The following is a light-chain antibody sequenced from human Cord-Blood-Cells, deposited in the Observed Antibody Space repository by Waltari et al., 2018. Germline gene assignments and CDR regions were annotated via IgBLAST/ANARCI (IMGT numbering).Light chain of an antibody. CDR3: GTWDSSLSAVV. J-gene: IGLJ2*01. CDR2: ENN. Sequence: QSVLTQPPSVSAAPGQKVTVSGSGGSSNIGNNYVTWYQQLPGTAPKLLIYENNKRPSGIPHRFSGSKSGTSATLDITGLQTGDEADYYCGTWDSSLSAVVFGGGTKLTVL. CDR1: SSNIGNNY. V-gene: IGLV1-51*02.